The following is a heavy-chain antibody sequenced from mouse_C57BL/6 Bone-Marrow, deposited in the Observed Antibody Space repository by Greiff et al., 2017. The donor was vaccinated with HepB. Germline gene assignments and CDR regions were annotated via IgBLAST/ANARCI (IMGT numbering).Heavy chain of an antibody. CDR1: GFSLTSYG. J-gene: IGHJ2*01. CDR2: IWSDGST. Sequence: LQESGPGLVAPSQSLSITCTVSGFSLTSYGVHWVRQPPGKGLEWLVVIWSDGSTTYNSALKSRLSISKDNSKSQVFLKMNSLQTDDTAMYYCARQATTVVAPYYFDYWGQGTTLTVSS. V-gene: IGHV2-6-1*01. D-gene: IGHD1-1*01. CDR3: ARQATTVVAPYYFDY.